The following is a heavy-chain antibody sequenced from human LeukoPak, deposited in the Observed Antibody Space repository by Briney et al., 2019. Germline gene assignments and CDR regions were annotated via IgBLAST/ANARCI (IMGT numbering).Heavy chain of an antibody. CDR2: ISGSGGST. J-gene: IGHJ4*02. V-gene: IGHV3-23*01. D-gene: IGHD2-2*01. CDR3: AKDKGIVVVPAAHHN. CDR1: GFTFSSYA. Sequence: PGGSLRLSCAASGFTFSSYAMGWVRQAPGKGLEWVSSISGSGGSTYYADSVKGRFTISRDNSKNTLYLQMNSLRAEDTAVYYCAKDKGIVVVPAAHHNWGQGTLVTVSS.